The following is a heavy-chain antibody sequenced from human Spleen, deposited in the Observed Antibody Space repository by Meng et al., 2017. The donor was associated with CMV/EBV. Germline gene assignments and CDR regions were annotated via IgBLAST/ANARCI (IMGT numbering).Heavy chain of an antibody. Sequence: QVQLVQSGSVLKHPGALLKVSAKASGYTFTSYAMNWVRQAPGQGLEWMGWINTNTGNPTYAQGFTGRFVFSLDTSVSTAYLQISSLKAEDTAVYYCARRRAVAGHGWFDPWGQGTLVTVSS. J-gene: IGHJ5*02. V-gene: IGHV7-4-1*02. CDR2: INTNTGNP. CDR1: GYTFTSYA. CDR3: ARRRAVAGHGWFDP. D-gene: IGHD6-19*01.